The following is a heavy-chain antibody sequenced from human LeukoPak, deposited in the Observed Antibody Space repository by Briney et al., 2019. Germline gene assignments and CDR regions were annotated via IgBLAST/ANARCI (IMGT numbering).Heavy chain of an antibody. CDR2: ISYDGSNK. V-gene: IGHV3-30*18. CDR1: GFTFSSYG. J-gene: IGHJ6*02. CDR3: AKDLLSPYYDFWSGYYSPYYYYYGMDV. D-gene: IGHD3-3*01. Sequence: PGGSLRLSCAAPGFTFSSYGMHWVRQAPGKGLEWVAVISYDGSNKYFADSVKGRFTISRDNSKNTLYLQMNSLRAEDTAVYYCAKDLLSPYYDFWSGYYSPYYYYYGMDVWGQGTTVTVSS.